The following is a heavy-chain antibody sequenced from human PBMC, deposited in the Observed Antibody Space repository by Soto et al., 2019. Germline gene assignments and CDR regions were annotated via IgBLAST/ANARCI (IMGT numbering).Heavy chain of an antibody. CDR1: GFSFGSSW. CDR2: IKKDGSQI. J-gene: IGHJ3*02. CDR3: ARDVSPGSSSLYLDAFDI. V-gene: IGHV3-7*05. D-gene: IGHD6-13*01. Sequence: EVQLVESGGGLVQPGGSLRLSCVASGFSFGSSWMTWVRQAPGKGLEWVANIKKDGSQISYLDSVRGRFTISRDNAKNSLYLQMNSLRAEDTALYYCARDVSPGSSSLYLDAFDIWGQGTMFTVSS.